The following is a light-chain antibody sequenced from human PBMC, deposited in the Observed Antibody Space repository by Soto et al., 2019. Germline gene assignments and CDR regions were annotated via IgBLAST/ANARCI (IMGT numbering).Light chain of an antibody. CDR3: LQDYNYPLT. CDR1: QGIRND. J-gene: IGKJ2*01. V-gene: IGKV1-6*01. CDR2: AAS. Sequence: AIQMTQSPSSLSASVGDRVTITCRASQGIRNDVSWYQQKPGKAPSLLIYAASHLQGGVPSRFSGGGSGTDFTLTISSLQPEDFATYYCLQDYNYPLTFGQGTKLEIK.